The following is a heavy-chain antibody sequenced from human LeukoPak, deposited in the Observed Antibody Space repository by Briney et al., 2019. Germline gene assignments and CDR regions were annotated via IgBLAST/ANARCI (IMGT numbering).Heavy chain of an antibody. D-gene: IGHD2-15*01. CDR2: IYHSGST. J-gene: IGHJ4*02. V-gene: IGHV4-38-2*02. CDR1: GYSVSGGYY. Sequence: SKTLSLTCTVSGYSVSGGYYWGWIRQPPGKGLEWIGSIYHSGSTYYNPSLKSRVTISVDTSKNQFSLKLSSVTATDTAVYYCARGHPGWRFDYWGQGTLVTVSS. CDR3: ARGHPGWRFDY.